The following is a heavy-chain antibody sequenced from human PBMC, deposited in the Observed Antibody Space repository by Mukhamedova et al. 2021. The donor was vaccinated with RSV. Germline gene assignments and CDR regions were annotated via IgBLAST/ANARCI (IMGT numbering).Heavy chain of an antibody. D-gene: IGHD3/OR15-3a*01. V-gene: IGHV1-46*01. CDR2: VNPERDTT. Sequence: RQAPGQGLEWMGMVNPERDTTNYAQKFQGRVTVTGDTSTSTVYMDLSSLRSEDTAGYYCARVIGVFPLGDFWTGYYVYWGQGTLV. J-gene: IGHJ4*02. CDR3: ARVIGVFPLGDFWTGYYVY.